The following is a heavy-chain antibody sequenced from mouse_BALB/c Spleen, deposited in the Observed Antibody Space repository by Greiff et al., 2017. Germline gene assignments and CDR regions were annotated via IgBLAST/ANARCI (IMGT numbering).Heavy chain of an antibody. CDR3: ARGWDFAY. CDR1: GFNIKDTY. J-gene: IGHJ3*01. CDR2: IDPANGNT. Sequence: EVMLVESGAELVKPGASVKLSCTASGFNIKDTYMHWVKQRPEQGLEWIGRIDPANGNTKYDPKFQGKATITADTSSNTAYLQLSSLTSEDTAVYYCARGWDFAYWGQGTLVTVSA. D-gene: IGHD4-1*01. V-gene: IGHV14-3*02.